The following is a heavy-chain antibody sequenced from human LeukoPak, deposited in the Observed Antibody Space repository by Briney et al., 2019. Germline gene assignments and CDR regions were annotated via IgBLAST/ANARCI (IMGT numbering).Heavy chain of an antibody. Sequence: ASVKVSCKASGYTFTGYYMHWVRQAPGQGLEWMGWINPNSGGTNYAQKFQGRVTMTRDASISTAYMELSRLRSDDTAVYYCASQYDSGYCSSTSCYGVLWFDPWGQGTLVTVSS. CDR1: GYTFTGYY. CDR2: INPNSGGT. J-gene: IGHJ5*02. CDR3: ASQYDSGYCSSTSCYGVLWFDP. V-gene: IGHV1-2*02. D-gene: IGHD2-2*01.